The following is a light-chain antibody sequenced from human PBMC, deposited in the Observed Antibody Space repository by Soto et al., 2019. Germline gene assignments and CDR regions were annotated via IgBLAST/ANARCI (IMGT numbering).Light chain of an antibody. CDR3: QQYESYSPLT. Sequence: QRKKSHFMLSAALGKRVTMTCRASQSIRSWLAWYQQKPGKAPKLLIYNAYSLESGVPSRFSGRRSGTEFTLTIAGLQPEDFATYYCQQYESYSPLTFGGGSKV. V-gene: IGKV1-5*01. CDR2: NAY. CDR1: QSIRSW. J-gene: IGKJ4*01.